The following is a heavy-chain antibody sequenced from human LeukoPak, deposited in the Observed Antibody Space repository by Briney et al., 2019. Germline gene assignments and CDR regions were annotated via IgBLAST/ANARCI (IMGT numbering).Heavy chain of an antibody. D-gene: IGHD3-22*01. CDR2: INHSGST. CDR1: GFTFSSYA. Sequence: GSLRLSCAASGFTFSSYAMSWVRQAPGKGLEWIGEINHSGSTNYNPSLKSRVTISVDTSKNQFSLKLSSVTAADTDVYYCARGPHYYDSSGYYHIDYWGQGTLVTVSS. J-gene: IGHJ4*02. CDR3: ARGPHYYDSSGYYHIDY. V-gene: IGHV4-34*01.